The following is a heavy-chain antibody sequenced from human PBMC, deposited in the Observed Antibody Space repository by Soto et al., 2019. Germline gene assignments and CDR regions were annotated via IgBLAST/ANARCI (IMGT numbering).Heavy chain of an antibody. V-gene: IGHV1-46*01. CDR1: GYTFTSYY. CDR2: INPSGGST. J-gene: IGHJ5*02. D-gene: IGHD1-26*01. Sequence: SVKVSCQASGYTFTSYYMHWGRQAPVQGLEWMGIINPSGGSTSYAQKFQGRVTMTRDTSTSTVYVELSSLRSEDTAVYYCARLGAAHPDWFDPWGQGTLVTVSS. CDR3: ARLGAAHPDWFDP.